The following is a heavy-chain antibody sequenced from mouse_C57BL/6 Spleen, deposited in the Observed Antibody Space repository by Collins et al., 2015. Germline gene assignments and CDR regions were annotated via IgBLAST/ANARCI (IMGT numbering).Heavy chain of an antibody. CDR1: GYTFTSYW. CDR2: IDPSDSET. Sequence: QVQLQQPGAELVRPGSSVKLSCKASGYTFTSYWMHWVKQRPIQGLEWIGNIDPSDSETHYNQKFKDKATLTVDKSSSTAYTQLSSLTSEDSAVYYCARRAYDYHFDYWGQGTTLTVSS. CDR3: ARRAYDYHFDY. V-gene: IGHV1-52*01. D-gene: IGHD2-4*01. J-gene: IGHJ2*01.